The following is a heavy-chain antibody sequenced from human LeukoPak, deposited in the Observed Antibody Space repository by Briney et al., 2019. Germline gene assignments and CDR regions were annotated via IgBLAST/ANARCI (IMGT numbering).Heavy chain of an antibody. CDR1: GFTFDDYG. J-gene: IGHJ3*02. V-gene: IGHV3-21*01. D-gene: IGHD3-16*01. Sequence: PGGSLRLSCAASGFTFDDYGMSWVRQAPGKGLEWVSSISSTRTYISDADSVKGRLSISRDNAKNSLYLQINSLRAEDTAVYYCARGPRAALFGVVKGAFDIWGQGTVVTVSS. CDR3: ARGPRAALFGVVKGAFDI. CDR2: ISSTRTYI.